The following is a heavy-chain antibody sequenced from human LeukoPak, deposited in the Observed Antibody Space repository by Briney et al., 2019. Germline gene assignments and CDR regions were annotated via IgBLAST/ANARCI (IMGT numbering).Heavy chain of an antibody. J-gene: IGHJ5*02. Sequence: SETLSLTCAISGGSISSSNSYWDWIRQPPGKGLEWIGYVHYTGSTHYNPALKSRLTISADTSKNQFALKMTSMTAADTAVYYCVRHGYRDYATDSWGQGILVTVSS. V-gene: IGHV4-39*01. CDR1: GGSISSSNSY. CDR2: VHYTGST. CDR3: VRHGYRDYATDS. D-gene: IGHD5-12*01.